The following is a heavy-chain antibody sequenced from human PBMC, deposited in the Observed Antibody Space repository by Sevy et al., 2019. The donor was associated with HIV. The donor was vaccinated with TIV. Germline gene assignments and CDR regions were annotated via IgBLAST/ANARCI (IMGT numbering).Heavy chain of an antibody. D-gene: IGHD6-6*01. V-gene: IGHV1-24*01. Sequence: ASVKVSCKVSGYTLTELSMHWVRQAPGKGLEWMGGFDPEDGETIYAQKFQGRVTMTEDTSTDTAYMELSSLRSEDTAVYYCAIPYSSSYGGAFDIWGQRTMVTVSS. CDR2: FDPEDGET. J-gene: IGHJ3*02. CDR3: AIPYSSSYGGAFDI. CDR1: GYTLTELS.